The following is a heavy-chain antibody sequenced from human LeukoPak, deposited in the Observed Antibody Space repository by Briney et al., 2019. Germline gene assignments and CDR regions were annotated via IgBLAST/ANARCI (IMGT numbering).Heavy chain of an antibody. CDR2: INPNSGGT. CDR3: ARVPPPPNYDFWSGSLLYYFGY. D-gene: IGHD3-3*01. V-gene: IGHV1-2*02. CDR1: GGTFSSYT. J-gene: IGHJ4*02. Sequence: ASVKVSCKASGGTFSSYTISWVRQAPGQGLEWMGWINPNSGGTNYAQKFQGRVTMTRDTSISTAYMELSRLRSDDTAVYYCARVPPPPNYDFWSGSLLYYFGYWGRGTLVTVSS.